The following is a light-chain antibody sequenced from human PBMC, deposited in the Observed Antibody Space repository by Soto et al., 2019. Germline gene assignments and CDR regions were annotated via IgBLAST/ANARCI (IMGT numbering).Light chain of an antibody. CDR3: QQYGSSPRT. Sequence: EGVLTKSPGTLSLSPGEGATLSCRASQSIGGNFLAWYQQRRGQAPRLLIYDASNRATGIPARFSGSGSGTDFTLTISRLEPEDFAVYYCQQYGSSPRTFGQGTKVDIK. V-gene: IGKV3-20*01. J-gene: IGKJ1*01. CDR2: DAS. CDR1: QSIGGNF.